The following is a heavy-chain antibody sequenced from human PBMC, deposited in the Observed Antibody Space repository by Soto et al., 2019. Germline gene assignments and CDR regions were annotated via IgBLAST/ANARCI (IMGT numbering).Heavy chain of an antibody. D-gene: IGHD1-7*01. CDR1: GAYVSDFS. CDR2: ITVNGIT. J-gene: IGHJ1*01. Sequence: QVQQLEPGPGLVKPWDTLSLTCTVSGAYVSDFSWSWIRQPAGKGLEWIGRITVNGITHYTPSFRSRVTVSMDTSRNQLSLNLQSATAADTPLYYCARETGENWTYESHWGQGTLVTVSS. V-gene: IGHV4-4*07. CDR3: ARETGENWTYESH.